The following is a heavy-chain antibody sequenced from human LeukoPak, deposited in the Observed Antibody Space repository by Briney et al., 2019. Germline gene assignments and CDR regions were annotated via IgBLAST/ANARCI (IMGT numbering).Heavy chain of an antibody. D-gene: IGHD2-15*01. CDR3: VTDCSGGSCYSNAFDI. J-gene: IGHJ3*02. CDR1: GFTFSSYS. Sequence: GGSLRLSCAASGFTFSSYSMNWVRQAPGKGLEWVSGINWNGGSTGYADSVKGRFTISRDNAKNSLYLQMNSLRAEDTALYYCVTDCSGGSCYSNAFDIWGQGTMVTVSS. V-gene: IGHV3-20*04. CDR2: INWNGGST.